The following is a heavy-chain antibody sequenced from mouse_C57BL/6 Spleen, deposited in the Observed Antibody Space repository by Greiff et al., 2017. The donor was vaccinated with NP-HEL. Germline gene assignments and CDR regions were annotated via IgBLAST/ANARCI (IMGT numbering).Heavy chain of an antibody. D-gene: IGHD2-4*01. Sequence: VQLQQSGAELVRPGTSVKVSCKASGYAFTNYLIEWVKQRPGQGLEWIGVINPGSGGTNYNEKFKGKATLTADKSSSTAYMQLSSLTSEDSAVYFCARWVDYDWAFDYWGQGTTLTVSS. CDR1: GYAFTNYL. J-gene: IGHJ2*01. CDR3: ARWVDYDWAFDY. V-gene: IGHV1-54*01. CDR2: INPGSGGT.